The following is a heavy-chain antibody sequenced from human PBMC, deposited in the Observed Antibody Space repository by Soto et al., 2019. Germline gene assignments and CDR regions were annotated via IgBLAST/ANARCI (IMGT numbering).Heavy chain of an antibody. CDR1: GFTFTSSA. CDR3: ARGGVVPDATTSLDYYYYGMDV. J-gene: IGHJ6*02. V-gene: IGHV1-58*01. Sequence: SVKVSCKASGFTFTSSAVQWVRQARGQRLEWIGWIVVGSGNTNYAQKFQGRVTITADESTSTAYMELSSLRSEDTAVYYCARGGVVPDATTSLDYYYYGMDVWGQGTTVTVSS. CDR2: IVVGSGNT. D-gene: IGHD2-2*01.